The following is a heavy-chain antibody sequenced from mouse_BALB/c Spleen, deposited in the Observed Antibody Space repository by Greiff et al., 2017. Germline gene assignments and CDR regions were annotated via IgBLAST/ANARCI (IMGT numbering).Heavy chain of an antibody. V-gene: IGHV1-82*01. CDR3: ANYYGSSNWYFDV. CDR1: GYAFSSSW. Sequence: VQLQQSGPELVKPGASVKISCKASGYAFSSSWMNWVKQRPGQGLEWIGRIYPGDGDTNYNGKFKGKATLTADKSSSTAYMQLSSLTSVDSAVYFCANYYGSSNWYFDVWGAGTTVTVSS. CDR2: IYPGDGDT. J-gene: IGHJ1*01. D-gene: IGHD1-1*01.